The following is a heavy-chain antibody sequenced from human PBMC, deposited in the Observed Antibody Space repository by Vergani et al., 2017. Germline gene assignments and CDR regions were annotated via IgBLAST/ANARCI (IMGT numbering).Heavy chain of an antibody. CDR3: AKQYFVSGNYLFDS. CDR1: EFTFSNYA. Sequence: EVQLLESGGGLVQPGGSLRLTCAASEFTFSNYAMNWVRQAPGKGLEWVSGISGSGVSAYYTDSVKGRFTISRDNSKNMLFLQMNNLRTEDTAIYYCAKQYFVSGNYLFDSWGQGTLVTVSS. V-gene: IGHV3-23*01. J-gene: IGHJ4*02. CDR2: ISGSGVSA. D-gene: IGHD3-10*01.